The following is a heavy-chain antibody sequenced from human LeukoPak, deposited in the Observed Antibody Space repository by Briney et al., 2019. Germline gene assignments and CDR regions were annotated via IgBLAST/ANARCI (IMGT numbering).Heavy chain of an antibody. D-gene: IGHD6-19*01. V-gene: IGHV3-30-3*01. CDR1: GFTFSSYA. Sequence: GGSLRLSCAASGFTFSSYAMHWVRQAPGKGLEWVAVISYDGSNKYYADSVKGRFTISRDNPKNTLYLQMNSLRAEDTAVYYCARDRYSSGWSLDYWGQGTLVTVSS. J-gene: IGHJ4*02. CDR2: ISYDGSNK. CDR3: ARDRYSSGWSLDY.